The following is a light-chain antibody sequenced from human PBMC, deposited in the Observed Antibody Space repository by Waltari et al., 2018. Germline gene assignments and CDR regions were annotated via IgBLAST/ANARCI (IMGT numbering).Light chain of an antibody. Sequence: DIVMTQSPDSLAVSLGERATINCKSSQSVLYSSNNKNYLACYQQKPGQPPKLIIYWASTRESGVPDRFSGSESGTDFTLTISSLQAEDVAVYYCQQYYNSPLTFGGGTKVEIK. J-gene: IGKJ4*01. CDR2: WAS. CDR1: QSVLYSSNNKNY. V-gene: IGKV4-1*01. CDR3: QQYYNSPLT.